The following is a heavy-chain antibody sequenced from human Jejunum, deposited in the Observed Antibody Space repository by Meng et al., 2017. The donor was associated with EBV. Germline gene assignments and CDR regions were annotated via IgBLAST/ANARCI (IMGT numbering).Heavy chain of an antibody. CDR3: ARYGSGYFPALWY. Sequence: AHLQDAGPALVKPSGTLSLTCAVSGDSISSSNWWSWVRQPPGKGLEWIGEIYHSGSTNYNPSLKSRVTISVDKSKNQFSLKLSSVTAADTAVYYCARYGSGYFPALWYWGQGTLVTVSS. CDR2: IYHSGST. J-gene: IGHJ4*02. D-gene: IGHD3-3*01. V-gene: IGHV4-4*02. CDR1: GDSISSSNW.